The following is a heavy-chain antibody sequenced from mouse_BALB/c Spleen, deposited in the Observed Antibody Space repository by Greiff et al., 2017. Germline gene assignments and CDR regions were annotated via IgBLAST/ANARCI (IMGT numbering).Heavy chain of an antibody. CDR3: ARNSSPYDRYDVGDYYAMDY. D-gene: IGHD2-14*01. V-gene: IGHV2-2*02. CDR1: GFSLTSYG. CDR2: IWSGGST. J-gene: IGHJ4*01. Sequence: VQLVESGPGLVQPSQSLSITCTVSGFSLTSYGVHWVRQSPGKGLEWLGVIWSGGSTDYNAAFISRLSISKDNSKSQVFFKMNSLQANDTAIYYCARNSSPYDRYDVGDYYAMDYWGQGTAVTVSS.